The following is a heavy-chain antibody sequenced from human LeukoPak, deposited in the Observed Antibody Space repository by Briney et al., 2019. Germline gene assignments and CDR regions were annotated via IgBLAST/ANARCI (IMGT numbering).Heavy chain of an antibody. CDR3: APLGPYDILTGLNY. V-gene: IGHV1-24*01. J-gene: IGHJ4*02. Sequence: GASVKVSCKVSVYTLTELSMHWERQAPGKGLGWVGSFDPEDGETIYAQKFQGRVTMTEDTSTDTAYMELSSLRSEDTAVYYCAPLGPYDILTGLNYWGQGTLVTVSS. CDR2: FDPEDGET. CDR1: VYTLTELS. D-gene: IGHD3-9*01.